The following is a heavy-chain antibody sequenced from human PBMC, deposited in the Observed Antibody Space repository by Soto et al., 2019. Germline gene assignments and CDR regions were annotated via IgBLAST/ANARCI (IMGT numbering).Heavy chain of an antibody. D-gene: IGHD5-18*01. J-gene: IGHJ4*02. CDR3: AKGLGLYVDTIGDY. Sequence: GGSLRLSCAASGFTFSSYAMTWVRQAPGRGVGGVSAFRGSGESTYYADSVKGRFTITRDNSKNTLYLQMNSLRAEDTAVYYCAKGLGLYVDTIGDYWGQGTLVTVSS. CDR2: FRGSGEST. V-gene: IGHV3-23*01. CDR1: GFTFSSYA.